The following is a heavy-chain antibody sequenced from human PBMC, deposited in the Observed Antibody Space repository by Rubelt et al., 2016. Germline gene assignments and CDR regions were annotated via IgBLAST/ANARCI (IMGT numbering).Heavy chain of an antibody. V-gene: IGHV1-18*01. CDR1: GYTFTSYG. Sequence: QVQLVQSGAEVKKPGASVKVSCKASGYTFTSYGISWVRQAPGQGLEWMGWISAYDGNTNYAQKLQGGGTMTTDASTSTAYMELRSRRSDDTAVYFCARDQRALYAFDIWGQGTMVTVSS. CDR2: ISAYDGNT. J-gene: IGHJ3*02. CDR3: ARDQRALYAFDI.